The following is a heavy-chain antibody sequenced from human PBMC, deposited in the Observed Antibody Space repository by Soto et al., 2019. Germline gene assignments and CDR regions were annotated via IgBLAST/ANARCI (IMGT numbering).Heavy chain of an antibody. CDR1: GFTFNYYD. J-gene: IGHJ6*02. Sequence: PGGSLRVSCVASGFTFNYYDLIWVRQAPGKGLDWVSYISTTGTTVYYADSVKGRFTFSRDNAENSLYLQMNSLRDDDTAVYYCARLGGSYWNYYAVDVWGQGTTVTVSS. CDR3: ARLGGSYWNYYAVDV. CDR2: ISTTGTTV. D-gene: IGHD1-26*01. V-gene: IGHV3-48*02.